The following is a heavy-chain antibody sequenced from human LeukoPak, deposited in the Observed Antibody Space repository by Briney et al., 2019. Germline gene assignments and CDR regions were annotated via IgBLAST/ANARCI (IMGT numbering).Heavy chain of an antibody. V-gene: IGHV3-48*02. Sequence: GGSLRLSCATSGFSFTDYPMNWVRQAPGKGLEWVSNIRTSAEGANYAYYADSVKGRVTISRDDAKNTLYLHMNSLRDDDTAVYYCASDQRYAFDYWGQGILVAVSS. J-gene: IGHJ4*02. D-gene: IGHD3-9*01. CDR2: IRTSAEGANYA. CDR1: GFSFTDYP. CDR3: ASDQRYAFDY.